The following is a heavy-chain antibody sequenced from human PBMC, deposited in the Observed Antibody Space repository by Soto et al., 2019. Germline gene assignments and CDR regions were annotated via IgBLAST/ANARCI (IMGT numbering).Heavy chain of an antibody. CDR3: ARVARDYVWVSCRSYYFGC. V-gene: IGHV1-2*04. D-gene: IGHD3-16*02. J-gene: IGHJ4*02. CDR2: INPNSGGT. CDR1: GYTFTGYY. Sequence: GPSVKVSCKASGYTFTGYYMHWVRQAPGQGLEWMGWINPNSGGTNYAQKFQGWVTMTRDTSISPAYMELSRLRSDDTAVYYCARVARDYVWVSCRSYYFGCWGQGTLVTVSS.